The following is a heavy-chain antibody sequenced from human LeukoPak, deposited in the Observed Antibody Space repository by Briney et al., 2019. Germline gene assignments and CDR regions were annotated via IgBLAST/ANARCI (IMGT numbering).Heavy chain of an antibody. V-gene: IGHV4-61*09. CDR2: MNTTGST. CDR3: ARDWDY. J-gene: IGHJ4*02. Sequence: SQTLSLTCTVSGDSISIGSYYWSWLRQPAGKGLEWIGHMNTTGSTKYNPSLKSRVTISVDTSNNQFSLKVSSVTAADTAAYYCARDWDYWGQGTLVTVSS. CDR1: GDSISIGSYY.